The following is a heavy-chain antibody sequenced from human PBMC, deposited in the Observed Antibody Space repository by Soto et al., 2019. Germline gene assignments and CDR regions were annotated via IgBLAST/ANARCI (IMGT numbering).Heavy chain of an antibody. V-gene: IGHV3-53*01. J-gene: IGHJ6*02. D-gene: IGHD3-10*01. CDR3: ARDRGLYGMDV. CDR1: GFTVSSNY. Sequence: EVRLVESGGGLMQPGGSLRLSCAASGFTVSSNYMTWVRQAPGKGLEWVSVMYSGGSTYYADSVKGRFTISRDNSKNTLHLEMISLRVEDTAVYYCARDRGLYGMDVWGQGTTVTVSS. CDR2: MYSGGST.